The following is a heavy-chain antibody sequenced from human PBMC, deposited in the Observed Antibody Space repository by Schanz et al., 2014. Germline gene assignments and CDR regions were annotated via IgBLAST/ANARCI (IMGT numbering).Heavy chain of an antibody. CDR1: GGTFTNFY. Sequence: QVQLVQSEAEVKKPGSSVKVSCKASGGTFTNFYIHWVRQAPGQGLEWMGRIIPILGIANYAQKFQGRVTITADKSTFTAYMDVSSLRAEDTAVYYCARGTDTAMEHRPFDYWGQGTLVTVSS. V-gene: IGHV1-69*02. CDR2: IIPILGIA. CDR3: ARGTDTAMEHRPFDY. J-gene: IGHJ4*02. D-gene: IGHD5-18*01.